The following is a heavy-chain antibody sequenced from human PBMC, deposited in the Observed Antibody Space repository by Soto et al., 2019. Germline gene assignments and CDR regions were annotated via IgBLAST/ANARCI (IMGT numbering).Heavy chain of an antibody. J-gene: IGHJ6*02. Sequence: QLQLQESGPGLVKPSETLSLSCTVSGGSISSSFYWGWIRQPPGKGLEWIGSIYGTGNTYYNPSLNGRVTISADTSKNPFFLNLISRTAADPAVYYCRSTSRYSTDVWGQGATVTLSS. V-gene: IGHV4-39*01. D-gene: IGHD6-13*01. CDR1: GGSISSSFY. CDR3: RSTSRYSTDV. CDR2: IYGTGNT.